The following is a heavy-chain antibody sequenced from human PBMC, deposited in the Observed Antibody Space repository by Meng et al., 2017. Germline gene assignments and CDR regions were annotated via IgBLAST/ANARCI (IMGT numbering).Heavy chain of an antibody. CDR1: GGSISDYY. V-gene: IGHV4-59*01. CDR2: IHSSGRT. J-gene: IGHJ2*01. Sequence: QGQRAESGPGLVKPSGTLSLTCTVSGGSISDYYWSWIRQPPGKGLEWIGYIHSSGRTSNNPSLTSRVTISVDTSKNQFSLKLSSVTAADAAVYYCARAAYCGAGCYWYFDLWGRGTLVTVSS. D-gene: IGHD2-21*02. CDR3: ARAAYCGAGCYWYFDL.